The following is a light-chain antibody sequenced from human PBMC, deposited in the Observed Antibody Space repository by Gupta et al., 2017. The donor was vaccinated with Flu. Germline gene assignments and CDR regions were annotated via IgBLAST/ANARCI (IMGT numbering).Light chain of an antibody. CDR1: QDISNY. CDR3: QQYDNLLFT. Sequence: DIQMTQSPSSLSAALGDRVTITCQASQDISNYFNWYQQKPGKAPKLLIYDASNLETGVLSRFSGSGSGTDFTFPISSLHHEDIATYYCQQYDNLLFTFGPGTKVDIK. CDR2: DAS. J-gene: IGKJ3*01. V-gene: IGKV1-33*01.